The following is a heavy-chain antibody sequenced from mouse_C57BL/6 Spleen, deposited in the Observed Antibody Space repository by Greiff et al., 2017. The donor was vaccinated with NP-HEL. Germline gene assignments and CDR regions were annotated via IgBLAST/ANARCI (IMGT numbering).Heavy chain of an antibody. J-gene: IGHJ1*03. Sequence: VQLQQPGAELVKPGASVKLSCKASGYTFTSYWMHWVKQRPGQGLEWIGMIHPNSGSTNYNEKFKRKATLTVDKSSSTAYMQLSSLTSEDSAVYYCARSGYYGSSSHWYFDVWGTGTTVTVSS. CDR1: GYTFTSYW. CDR2: IHPNSGST. CDR3: ARSGYYGSSSHWYFDV. V-gene: IGHV1-64*01. D-gene: IGHD1-1*01.